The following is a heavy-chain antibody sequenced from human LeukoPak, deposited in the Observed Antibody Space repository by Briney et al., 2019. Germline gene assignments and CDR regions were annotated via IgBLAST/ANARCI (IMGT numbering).Heavy chain of an antibody. CDR3: ARVIAAAGTRSIDP. V-gene: IGHV3-11*01. D-gene: IGHD6-13*01. J-gene: IGHJ5*02. Sequence: AGGSLSLSCAASGFTFSDYYISWIRQALGEGLEWVSYISSSGSTIYYADSVKGQFTISRDNAKNSMYLQMNRLRAEDTAVYYCARVIAAAGTRSIDPWGQGTLVTVSS. CDR1: GFTFSDYY. CDR2: ISSSGSTI.